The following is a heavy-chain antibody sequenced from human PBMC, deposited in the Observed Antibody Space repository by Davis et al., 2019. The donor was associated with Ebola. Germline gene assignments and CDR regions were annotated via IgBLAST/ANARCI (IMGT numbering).Heavy chain of an antibody. D-gene: IGHD1-26*01. J-gene: IGHJ4*02. CDR3: ANSGRWERPHYQDY. V-gene: IGHV3-15*01. Sequence: PGGSLRLSCAASGFTFSNVWFTWVRQCPGKGLQWIGRIRSRSDGGTTDYAAPLKGRFTISRYDSQNMVYLQMNSLKTEDTAVYYCANSGRWERPHYQDYWGQGTLVTVSS. CDR2: IRSRSDGGTT. CDR1: GFTFSNVW.